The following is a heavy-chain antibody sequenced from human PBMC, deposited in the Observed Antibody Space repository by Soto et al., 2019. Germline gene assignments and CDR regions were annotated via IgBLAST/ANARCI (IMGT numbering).Heavy chain of an antibody. D-gene: IGHD6-13*01. CDR1: GYTFTGYY. CDR3: AREVRSSSSWYPYYYYGMDV. CDR2: INPNSGGT. V-gene: IGHV1-2*04. J-gene: IGHJ6*02. Sequence: GASVKVSCKASGYTFTGYYMHWVRRAPGQGLEWMGWINPNSGGTNYAQKFQGWVTMTRDTSISTAYMELSRLRSDDTAVYYCAREVRSSSSWYPYYYYGMDVWGQGTTVTVSS.